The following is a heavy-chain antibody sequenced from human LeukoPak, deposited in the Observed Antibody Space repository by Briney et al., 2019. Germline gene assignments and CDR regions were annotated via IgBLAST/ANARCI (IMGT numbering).Heavy chain of an antibody. CDR1: GFTFSSYA. V-gene: IGHV3-23*01. D-gene: IGHD5-12*01. J-gene: IGHJ3*02. Sequence: GGSLRLSCAASGFTFSSYAMSWVRQAPGKGLEWVSAISGSGGSTYYADSVKGRFTISRDNSKNTLYLQMNSLRAEDTAVYYCAKFRGIVATIGGGDAFDIWGQGTMVTVSS. CDR3: AKFRGIVATIGGGDAFDI. CDR2: ISGSGGST.